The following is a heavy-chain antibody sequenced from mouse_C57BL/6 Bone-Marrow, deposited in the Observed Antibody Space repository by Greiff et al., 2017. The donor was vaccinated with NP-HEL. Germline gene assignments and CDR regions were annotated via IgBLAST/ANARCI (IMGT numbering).Heavy chain of an antibody. CDR1: GYTFTSYW. D-gene: IGHD1-1*01. J-gene: IGHJ2*01. CDR2: INPSNGGT. CDR3: ARSEGRIYYYGSSLVYFDY. Sequence: QVQLQQPGTELVKPGASVKLSCKASGYTFTSYWMHWVKQRPGQGLEWIGNINPSNGGTNYNEKFKSKATLTVDKSSSTAYMQLSSLTSEDSAVYYCARSEGRIYYYGSSLVYFDYWGQGTTLTVSS. V-gene: IGHV1-53*01.